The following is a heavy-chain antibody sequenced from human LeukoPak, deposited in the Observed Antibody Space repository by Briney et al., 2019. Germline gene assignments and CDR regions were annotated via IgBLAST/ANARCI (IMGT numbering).Heavy chain of an antibody. V-gene: IGHV6-1*01. Sequence: SQTLSLTCALSGDSVSSNSAAWYWIRQSPSRGLEWLGRTYYRSKWYNDYAVSVKSRITINPDTSKNQFSLKLSSVTAADTAVYYCARDPGTGVLPRAFDIWGQGTMVTVSS. D-gene: IGHD7-27*01. J-gene: IGHJ3*02. CDR3: ARDPGTGVLPRAFDI. CDR1: GDSVSSNSAA. CDR2: TYYRSKWYN.